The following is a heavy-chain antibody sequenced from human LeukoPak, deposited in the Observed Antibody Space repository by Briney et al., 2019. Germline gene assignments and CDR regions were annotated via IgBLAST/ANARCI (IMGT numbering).Heavy chain of an antibody. J-gene: IGHJ6*02. CDR3: ARGRMSSSWKSYYYYYGMDV. CDR2: IYTSGST. V-gene: IGHV4-4*07. Sequence: PSETLSLTCTVSGGSISSYYWSWIRQPAGKGLEWIGRIYTSGSTNYNPSLKSRVTISVDTSKNQFSLKLSSVTAADTAVYYCARGRMSSSWKSYYYYYGMDVWGQGTTVTVSS. CDR1: GGSISSYY. D-gene: IGHD6-13*01.